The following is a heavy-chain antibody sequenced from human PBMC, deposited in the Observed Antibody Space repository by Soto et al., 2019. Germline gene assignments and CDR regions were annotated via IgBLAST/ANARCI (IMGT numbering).Heavy chain of an antibody. V-gene: IGHV1-69*13. J-gene: IGHJ6*02. D-gene: IGHD3-22*01. CDR1: GGTFSSYA. Sequence: GASVKVSCKASGGTFSSYAISWVRQAPGQGLEWMGGIIPIFGTANYAQKFQGRVTITADESTSTAYMELSSLRSEDTAVYYCARDGPYYYDSSGYYYYGMDVWGQGTTVTVSS. CDR2: IIPIFGTA. CDR3: ARDGPYYYDSSGYYYYGMDV.